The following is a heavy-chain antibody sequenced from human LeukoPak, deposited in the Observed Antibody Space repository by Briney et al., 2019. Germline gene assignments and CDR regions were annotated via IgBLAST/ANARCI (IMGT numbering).Heavy chain of an antibody. CDR2: MNPNSGNT. D-gene: IGHD2-8*01. J-gene: IGHJ5*02. CDR3: ARGNIVLMVYAITFDP. Sequence: ASVKVSCKASGYTSTGYYMHWVRQAPGQGLEWMGWMNPNSGNTGYAQKFQGRVTMTRNTSISTAYMELSSLRSEDTAVYYCARGNIVLMVYAITFDPWGQGTLVTVSS. CDR1: GYTSTGYY. V-gene: IGHV1-8*02.